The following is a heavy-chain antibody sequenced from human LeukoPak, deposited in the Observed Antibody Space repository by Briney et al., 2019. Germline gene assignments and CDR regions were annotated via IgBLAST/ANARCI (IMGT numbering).Heavy chain of an antibody. CDR1: GFTFSSYA. CDR3: ATILRYFDWLLGGYFDY. J-gene: IGHJ4*02. CDR2: ISGSGGST. V-gene: IGHV3-23*01. D-gene: IGHD3-9*01. Sequence: GGSLRLSCAASGFTFSSYAMSWVRQAPGKGLEWVSAISGSGGSTYYADSVKGRFTISRDNSKNTLYLQMNSLRAEDTAVYYCATILRYFDWLLGGYFDYWGQGTLVTVSS.